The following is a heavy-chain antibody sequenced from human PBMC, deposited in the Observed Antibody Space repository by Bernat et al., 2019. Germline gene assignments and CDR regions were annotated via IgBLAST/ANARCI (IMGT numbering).Heavy chain of an antibody. Sequence: QVQLVESGGGVVQPGRSLRLSCAASGFTFSSYGMHWVRQAPGKGLEWVAVISYDGSNKYYADSVKGRFTISRDNSKNTLYLQMNSLRAEDTAVYYCARDSLYGDYDYWGQGTLVTVSS. CDR1: GFTFSSYG. J-gene: IGHJ4*02. V-gene: IGHV3-30*03. D-gene: IGHD4-17*01. CDR3: ARDSLYGDYDY. CDR2: ISYDGSNK.